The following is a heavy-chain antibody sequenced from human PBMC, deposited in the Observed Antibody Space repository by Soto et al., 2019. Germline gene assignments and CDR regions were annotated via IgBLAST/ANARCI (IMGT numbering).Heavy chain of an antibody. D-gene: IGHD3-22*01. CDR3: ARDGSYYDSIGNYYYYGMDV. CDR1: RFAFSSYG. CDR2: ISFDGRNK. V-gene: IGHV3-30*04. Sequence: QVQLVESGGGVVQPGRSLRLSCAASRFAFSSYGVHWVRQAPGKGLEWVAVISFDGRNKYYADSVKGRFTISRDNSKNTLYLQMNSLRAEDTAVYYCARDGSYYDSIGNYYYYGMDVWGQGTTVTVSS. J-gene: IGHJ6*02.